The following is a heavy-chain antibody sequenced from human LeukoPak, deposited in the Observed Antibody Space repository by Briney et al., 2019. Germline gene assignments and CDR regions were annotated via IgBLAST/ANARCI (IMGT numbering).Heavy chain of an antibody. Sequence: GGSLRLSCAASGFTFSSYAMSWVRQAPGKGLEWVSSISSSSSYIYYADSVKGRFTISRDNAKNSLYLQMNSLRAEDTAVYYCARVGGSGSYPQYYYYMDVWGKGTTVTISS. D-gene: IGHD3-10*01. CDR1: GFTFSSYA. CDR2: ISSSSSYI. J-gene: IGHJ6*03. CDR3: ARVGGSGSYPQYYYYMDV. V-gene: IGHV3-21*01.